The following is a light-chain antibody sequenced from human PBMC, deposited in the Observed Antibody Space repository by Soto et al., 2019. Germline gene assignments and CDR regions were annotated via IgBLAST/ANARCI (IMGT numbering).Light chain of an antibody. J-gene: IGKJ3*01. CDR1: QSVSSSY. Sequence: EIVLTQSPGTLSLCPGERATLSCRASQSVSSSYLAWYQQKPGQAPRLLIYGASSRATGIPDRFSGSGSGTDFNLTISRLETEDFAVYYCQQFGSSPLFPFGPGTKVDVK. CDR2: GAS. V-gene: IGKV3-20*01. CDR3: QQFGSSPLFP.